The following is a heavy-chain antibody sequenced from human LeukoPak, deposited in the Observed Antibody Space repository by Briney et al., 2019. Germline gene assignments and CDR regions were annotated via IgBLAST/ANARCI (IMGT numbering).Heavy chain of an antibody. CDR2: VSPNNGNT. Sequence: ASVKVSCKASGYTFTSYDINWVRQATGQGLEWMGWVSPNNGNTGYAQKFQGRVTMTRDTSISTAYMELSSLRSEDTAVYYCARMSYYDSSGDNWFDPWGQGTLVTVSS. CDR1: GYTFTSYD. CDR3: ARMSYYDSSGDNWFDP. J-gene: IGHJ5*02. D-gene: IGHD3-22*01. V-gene: IGHV1-8*01.